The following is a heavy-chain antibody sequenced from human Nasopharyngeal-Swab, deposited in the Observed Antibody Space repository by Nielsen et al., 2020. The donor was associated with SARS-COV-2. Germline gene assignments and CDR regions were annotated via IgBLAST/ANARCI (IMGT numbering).Heavy chain of an antibody. D-gene: IGHD6-19*01. J-gene: IGHJ3*02. CDR2: ISSSSSYI. CDR3: AKALYSSGWYSAFDI. Sequence: GESLKISCAASGFTFSSYSMNWVRQAPGKGLEWVSSISSSSSYIYYADSVKGRFTISRDNAKNSLYLQMNSLRAEDTAVYYCAKALYSSGWYSAFDIWGQGTMVTVSS. CDR1: GFTFSSYS. V-gene: IGHV3-21*04.